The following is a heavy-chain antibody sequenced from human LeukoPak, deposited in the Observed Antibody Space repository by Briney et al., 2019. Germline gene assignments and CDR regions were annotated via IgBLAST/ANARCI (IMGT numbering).Heavy chain of an antibody. CDR1: GFTFSDSF. Sequence: PGGSLRLSRAASGFTFSDSFMSWVRQAPGKGLEWVAVIYRVGDTYYADSVKGRFTISRDNSKNTPYLQINSLRAYDTPGHFFARVGSDSLSGYYIFDYWGQGALVTVS. D-gene: IGHD3-3*01. CDR2: IYRVGDT. V-gene: IGHV3-53*01. J-gene: IGHJ4*02. CDR3: ARVGSDSLSGYYIFDY.